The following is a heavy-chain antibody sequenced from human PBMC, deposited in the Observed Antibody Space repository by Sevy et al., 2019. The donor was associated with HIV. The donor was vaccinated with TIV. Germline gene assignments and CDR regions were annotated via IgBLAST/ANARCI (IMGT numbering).Heavy chain of an antibody. CDR3: ARGKTGYGYALSY. J-gene: IGHJ4*02. Sequence: GGSLRLSCAASRFTVNNNYMTWVRQAPGKGLEGISIIYSDGTTHHADSVKDRFNISRDNSKNMLYLQMNNLGVGDTAVYYCARGKTGYGYALSYWGQGTLVTVSS. CDR2: IYSDGTT. D-gene: IGHD5-18*01. V-gene: IGHV3-66*01. CDR1: RFTVNNNY.